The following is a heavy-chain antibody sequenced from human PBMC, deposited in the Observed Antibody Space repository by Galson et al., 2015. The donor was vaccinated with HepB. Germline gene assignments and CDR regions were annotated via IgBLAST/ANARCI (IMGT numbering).Heavy chain of an antibody. J-gene: IGHJ4*02. V-gene: IGHV3-48*04. CDR1: GFAFKFYS. CDR3: ARSVEGAFDS. Sequence: LRLSCAASGFAFKFYSMNWVRQAPGRGLEWVSYMTSDMRTIKYADSVKGRFTISRDNVKNLVYLHMNSLGVEDTAHYFCARSVEGAFDSWGQGTLVTVSS. CDR2: MTSDMRTI. D-gene: IGHD2-2*01.